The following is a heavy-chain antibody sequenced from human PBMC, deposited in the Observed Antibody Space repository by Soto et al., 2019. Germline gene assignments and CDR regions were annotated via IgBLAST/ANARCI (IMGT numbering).Heavy chain of an antibody. Sequence: QVQLKQSGPGLVRPSGTLSLTCRVSGTSISRSYWWAWVRQSPGKGLEWIGEIYHNGITKYNPSLKSLVSMSIDKSNNQFSLKLTSVTAADTAVYYCATVPPRIVVVLAEFPTWGQGTLVTVSS. CDR3: ATVPPRIVVVLAEFPT. CDR2: IYHNGIT. D-gene: IGHD2-21*01. CDR1: GTSISRSYW. V-gene: IGHV4-4*02. J-gene: IGHJ4*02.